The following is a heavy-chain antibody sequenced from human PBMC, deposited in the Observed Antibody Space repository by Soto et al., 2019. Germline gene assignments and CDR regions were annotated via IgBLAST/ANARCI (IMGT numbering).Heavy chain of an antibody. D-gene: IGHD3-22*01. V-gene: IGHV4-39*01. CDR1: GGSISSSNYY. CDR2: IYYSGNT. Sequence: QLHLQESGPGLVKPSETLSLTCIVSGGSISSSNYYWGWIRQSPGKGLEWMGSIYYSGNTYHNPSLKSRVTMSVDTSKNQFSLKLSSVTAADTAIYYSARLYYDSSGYYWFDPWGQGTLITVSS. J-gene: IGHJ5*02. CDR3: ARLYYDSSGYYWFDP.